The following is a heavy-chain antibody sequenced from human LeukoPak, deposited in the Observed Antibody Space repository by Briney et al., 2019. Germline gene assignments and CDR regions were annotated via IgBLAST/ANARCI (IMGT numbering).Heavy chain of an antibody. CDR1: GGSINGHY. V-gene: IGHV4-59*11. D-gene: IGHD3-16*01. CDR3: ARFGVDYDMDV. CDR2: IHYSGRA. Sequence: SETLSLTCTVSGGSINGHYWRWIRQPPGKGLEWIGQIHYSGRADYNPSLKRRVTISVDTSKNQISLNLNSVTAADTAVYYCARFGVDYDMDVWGQGTTVAVSS. J-gene: IGHJ6*02.